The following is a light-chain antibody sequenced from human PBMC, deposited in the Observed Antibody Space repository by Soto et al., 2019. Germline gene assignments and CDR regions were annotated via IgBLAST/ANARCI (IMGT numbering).Light chain of an antibody. CDR1: QDINNY. V-gene: IGKV1-33*01. J-gene: IGKJ5*01. CDR3: QQYENLPT. Sequence: FQITQSPSSLSSSVVDIFTITCQASQDINNYLNWYQQKPGRAPKLLIYDASNLEAGVPSRFRGSGSGTDFTFTISRLQTEDIATYYCQQYENLPTFGQGTRLEIK. CDR2: DAS.